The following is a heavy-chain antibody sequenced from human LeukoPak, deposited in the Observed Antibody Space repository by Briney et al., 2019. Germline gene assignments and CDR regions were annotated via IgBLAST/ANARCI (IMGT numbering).Heavy chain of an antibody. Sequence: GGSLRLSCAASGFXVSSNYMSWVRQAPGKGLEWVSVIYTGGSAYYADSVKGRSTVSRDNSKNTLYLQMNSLRAEDTAVYYCARGRGDGFDIWGQGTMVTVSS. CDR3: ARGRGDGFDI. CDR1: GFXVSSNY. CDR2: IYTGGSA. J-gene: IGHJ3*02. V-gene: IGHV3-53*01.